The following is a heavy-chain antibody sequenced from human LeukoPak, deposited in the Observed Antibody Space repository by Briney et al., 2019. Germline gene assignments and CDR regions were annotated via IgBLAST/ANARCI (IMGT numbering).Heavy chain of an antibody. CDR3: TRDSGTTGEVKFDP. D-gene: IGHD3-10*01. Sequence: PSETLSLTCTVSGGSISSISYYWGWIRQPPGKGLEWIVSMYYSGSTYNNPSLKSRVTMSVDTSENEFSLKMSSVTAADTAVYYCTRDSGTTGEVKFDPWGQGTLVAVSS. CDR1: GGSISSISYY. V-gene: IGHV4-39*07. J-gene: IGHJ5*02. CDR2: MYYSGST.